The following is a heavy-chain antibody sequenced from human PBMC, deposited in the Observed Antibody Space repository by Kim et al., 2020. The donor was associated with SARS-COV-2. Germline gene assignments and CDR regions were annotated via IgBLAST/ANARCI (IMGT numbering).Heavy chain of an antibody. Sequence: GRFTISRDNSKNTLYLQMNSLRAEDTAVYYCARGEGSWYRGANYYYMDVWGKGTTVTVSS. CDR3: ARGEGSWYRGANYYYMDV. D-gene: IGHD6-13*01. V-gene: IGHV3-30*07. J-gene: IGHJ6*03.